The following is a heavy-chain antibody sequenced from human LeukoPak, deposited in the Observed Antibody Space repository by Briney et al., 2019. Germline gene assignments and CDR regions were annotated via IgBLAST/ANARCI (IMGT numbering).Heavy chain of an antibody. CDR1: GGSISSHY. CDR3: ARDGNPFDY. Sequence: SETLSLTCTVSGGSISSHYWSWIRQPPGKGLEWIGCIYYSGSTNYNPSLKSRVTISVDTSKNQFSLKLSSVTAADTAVYYCARDGNPFDYWGQGILVTVSS. J-gene: IGHJ4*02. CDR2: IYYSGST. V-gene: IGHV4-59*11.